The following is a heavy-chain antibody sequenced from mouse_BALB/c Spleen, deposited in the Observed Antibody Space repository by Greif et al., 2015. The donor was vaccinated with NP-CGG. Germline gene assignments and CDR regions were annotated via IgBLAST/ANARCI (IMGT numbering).Heavy chain of an antibody. CDR1: GFSLTSYG. Sequence: QVHVKQSGPALVQPSQSLSITCTVSGFSLTSYGVHWVRQSPGKGLEWLGVIWSGGSTDYNAAFISRLSISKDNSKSHVFFKMSSLQDNDTAIYYCARNQDGHYFDYWGQGTTLTVSS. CDR2: IWSGGST. D-gene: IGHD2-3*01. CDR3: ARNQDGHYFDY. J-gene: IGHJ2*01. V-gene: IGHV2-2*02.